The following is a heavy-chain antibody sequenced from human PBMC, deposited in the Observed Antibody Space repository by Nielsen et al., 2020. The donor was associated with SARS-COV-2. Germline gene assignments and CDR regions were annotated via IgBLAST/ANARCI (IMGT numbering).Heavy chain of an antibody. V-gene: IGHV4-61*08. CDR2: VYYSGTT. J-gene: IGHJ5*02. CDR1: GGSISSGGYY. Sequence: LRLSCTVSGGSISSGGYYWSWIRQPPGKGLEWIGYVYYSGTTSYNPSLKSRVSISVDTSKNQFSLNLTSVTAADTAVYYCARLGLDPWGQGTLVTVSS. CDR3: ARLGLDP.